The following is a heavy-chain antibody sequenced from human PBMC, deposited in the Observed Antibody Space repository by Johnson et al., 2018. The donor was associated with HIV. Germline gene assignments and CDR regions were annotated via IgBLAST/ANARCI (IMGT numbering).Heavy chain of an antibody. CDR2: INQDGSEH. D-gene: IGHD6-13*01. CDR1: GFTFSSYW. CDR3: AKHRVAAAGYDAFDI. J-gene: IGHJ3*02. Sequence: VQLVESGGGLVQPGGSLRLSCAASGFTFSSYWMSWVRQAPGKGLEWVANINQDGSEHYYVDSVSGRFTISRDNAKDSLFLQLDSLRAEDTAVYYCAKHRVAAAGYDAFDIWGQGTMVTVSS. V-gene: IGHV3-7*01.